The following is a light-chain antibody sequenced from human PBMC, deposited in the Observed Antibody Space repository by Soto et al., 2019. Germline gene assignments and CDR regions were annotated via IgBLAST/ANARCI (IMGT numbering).Light chain of an antibody. CDR2: AVS. CDR3: CSYVGRNTYV. V-gene: IGLV2-11*01. Sequence: QSALTQARAASGSPGQSMTISCTGTGSGVGGYNYVSWYQQHPAKAPNLIIFAVSKRPSGVPNRFSGSKSGNTASLTISGLRAEDEADYYCCSYVGRNTYVFGTGTKVTVL. CDR1: GSGVGGYNY. J-gene: IGLJ1*01.